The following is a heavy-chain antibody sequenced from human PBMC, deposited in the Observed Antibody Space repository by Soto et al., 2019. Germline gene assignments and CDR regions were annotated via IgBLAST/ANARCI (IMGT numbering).Heavy chain of an antibody. D-gene: IGHD3-3*02. V-gene: IGHV4-38-2*01. CDR2: SYHSWNT. J-gene: IGHJ4*02. CDR3: ARVKLAGRRSFHY. Sequence: TSETLSLTCAVSGYSITNGYYWGWVRQPPGKGLEWIGSSYHSWNTYYNPSLKSRVTISLDTSKNQFSLKLTSVTAADTAIYYCARVKLAGRRSFHYWGQGTLVTVSS. CDR1: GYSITNGYY.